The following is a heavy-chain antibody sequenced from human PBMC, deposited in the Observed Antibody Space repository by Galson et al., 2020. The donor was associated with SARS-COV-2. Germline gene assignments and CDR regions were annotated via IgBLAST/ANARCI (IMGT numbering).Heavy chain of an antibody. CDR1: GASISRMRSY. CDR2: ISTSGNN. V-gene: IGHV4-39*01. CDR3: VRHFGTGWFNWFFDL. Sequence: ALETMYLTCTVSGASISRMRSYWGWARQSPGKGLEGIGSISTSGNNFDNPSLKSRLSMSEDTAKNEFSVTLNSVTAADTAVYYCVRHFGTGWFNWFFDLWGRGTLVTVSS. J-gene: IGHJ2*01. D-gene: IGHD6-19*01.